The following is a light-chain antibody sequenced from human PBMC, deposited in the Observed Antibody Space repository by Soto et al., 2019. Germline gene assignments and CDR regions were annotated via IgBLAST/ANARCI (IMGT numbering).Light chain of an antibody. CDR1: SGHNNYA. CDR3: QTWGTGIAV. Sequence: QSLLTQSPSASASLGASVKLTCTLSSGHNNYAIAWHQQQPERGPRYLMKVNSDGSHSKGDGIPDRFSGSSSGAERYLTISSLQSEDEADYYCQTWGTGIAVFGGGTQLTVL. CDR2: VNSDGSH. V-gene: IGLV4-69*01. J-gene: IGLJ7*01.